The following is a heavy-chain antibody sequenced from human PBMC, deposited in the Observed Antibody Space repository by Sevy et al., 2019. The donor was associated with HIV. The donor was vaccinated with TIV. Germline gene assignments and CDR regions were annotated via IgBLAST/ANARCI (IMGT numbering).Heavy chain of an antibody. V-gene: IGHV3-7*01. J-gene: IGHJ4*02. CDR2: IKQDGSEK. Sequence: GGSLRLSCAASGFTFSSYWMSWVRQAPGKGLEWVANIKQDGSEKYYVDSVKGRFTISRDNAKNSLYLQMNSLRAEDTAVYYCARAGTEQWLVPLFDYWGQGTLVTVSS. CDR3: ARAGTEQWLVPLFDY. CDR1: GFTFSSYW. D-gene: IGHD6-19*01.